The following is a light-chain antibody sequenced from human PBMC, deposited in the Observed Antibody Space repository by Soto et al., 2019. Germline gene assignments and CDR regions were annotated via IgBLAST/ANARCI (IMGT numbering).Light chain of an antibody. V-gene: IGLV2-8*01. CDR2: EVT. J-gene: IGLJ3*02. Sequence: QSALTQPPSASGSPGQSVTISCTGTSSDVGGYNYVSWYQQYPGRAPKLMIYEVTKRPSWVPDRFSGSKSGNTASLTVSGLQAEDESDYYCRSYAANNNLYFVFGGGTKVNVL. CDR3: RSYAANNNLYFV. CDR1: SSDVGGYNY.